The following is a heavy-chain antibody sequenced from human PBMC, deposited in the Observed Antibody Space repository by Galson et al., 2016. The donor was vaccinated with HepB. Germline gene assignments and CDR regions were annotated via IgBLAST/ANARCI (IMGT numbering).Heavy chain of an antibody. D-gene: IGHD2-2*01. CDR1: GFTFSDYW. CDR3: AKPIPSPGTWNFAS. Sequence: LRLSCAASGFTFSDYWMSWLRQAPGKGLEWVANINQDGTAEYYLDSVKGRFTIARDNAKDSLYLQMNSLRAEDTAVYYCAKPIPSPGTWNFASWGQGTLVSVSS. V-gene: IGHV3-7*03. CDR2: INQDGTAE. J-gene: IGHJ4*02.